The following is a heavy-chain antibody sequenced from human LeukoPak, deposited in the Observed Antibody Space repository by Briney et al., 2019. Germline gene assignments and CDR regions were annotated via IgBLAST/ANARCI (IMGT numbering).Heavy chain of an antibody. CDR3: ARARGVVVPAARDYYYGMDV. Sequence: PSETLSLTCAVYGGSFSGYYCSWIRQPPGKGLEWIGEINHSGSTNYNPSLKSRVTISVDTSKNQFSLKLSSVTAADTAVYYCARARGVVVPAARDYYYGMDVWGKGTTVTVSS. V-gene: IGHV4-34*01. CDR2: INHSGST. D-gene: IGHD2-2*01. CDR1: GGSFSGYY. J-gene: IGHJ6*04.